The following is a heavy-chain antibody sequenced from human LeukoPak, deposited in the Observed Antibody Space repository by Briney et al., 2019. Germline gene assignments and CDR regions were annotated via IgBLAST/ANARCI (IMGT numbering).Heavy chain of an antibody. D-gene: IGHD6-19*01. CDR1: GGTFSSYA. CDR3: ARGLRAVAGLWGGYYYYYMDV. CDR2: MNPNSGNT. V-gene: IGHV1-8*02. J-gene: IGHJ6*03. Sequence: ASVKVSCKASGGTFSSYAISWVRQATGQGLEWMGWMNPNSGNTGYAQKFQGRVTMTRNTSISTAYMELSSLRSEDTAVYYCARGLRAVAGLWGGYYYYYMDVWGKGTTVTISS.